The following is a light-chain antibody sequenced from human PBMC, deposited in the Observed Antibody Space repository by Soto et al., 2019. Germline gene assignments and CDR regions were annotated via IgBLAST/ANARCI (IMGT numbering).Light chain of an antibody. J-gene: IGKJ1*01. Sequence: DIQMTQSPSTLSASVGDTVTVTCRASQSIGRWLAWYQQKPGKAPKLLIFDASTLENGVPARFSGSRSGAEFSLTISSLQPDDFASYYCQQYYSYWTFGQGTKVEIK. CDR1: QSIGRW. V-gene: IGKV1-5*01. CDR3: QQYYSYWT. CDR2: DAS.